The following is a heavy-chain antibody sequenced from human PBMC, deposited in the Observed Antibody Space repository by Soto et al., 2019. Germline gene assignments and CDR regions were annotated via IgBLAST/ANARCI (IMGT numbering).Heavy chain of an antibody. CDR2: IYYSGST. CDR1: GGSISSYY. D-gene: IGHD3-9*01. Sequence: PSEILYLTCTVSGGSISSYYWSWIRQPPGKGLEWIGYIYYSGSTNYNPSLKSRVTISVDTSKNQFSLKLSSVTAADTAVYYCARGRGESYDILTYPRLGYYFDYRGQGTLVTVSA. J-gene: IGHJ4*02. CDR3: ARGRGESYDILTYPRLGYYFDY. V-gene: IGHV4-59*01.